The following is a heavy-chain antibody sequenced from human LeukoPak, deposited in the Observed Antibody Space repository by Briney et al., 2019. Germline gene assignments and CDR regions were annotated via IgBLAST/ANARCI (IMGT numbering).Heavy chain of an antibody. V-gene: IGHV3-7*01. CDR3: ARNRGTSD. J-gene: IGHJ4*02. CDR1: GFTIRTYW. Sequence: GGPLRLSCAASGFTIRTYWMTWVRQAPGKGLEGVANIGEDESETNYVDSVKGRFTISRDNAKNSLYLQMNSLRAEDTAVYYCARNRGTSDWGQGTRVTVSS. CDR2: IGEDESET. D-gene: IGHD1-1*01.